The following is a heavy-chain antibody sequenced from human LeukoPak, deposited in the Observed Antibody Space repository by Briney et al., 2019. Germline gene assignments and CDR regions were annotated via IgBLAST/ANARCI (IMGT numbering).Heavy chain of an antibody. CDR2: IRYDGSNK. V-gene: IGHV3-30*02. CDR3: ARLGWAARVRHPNWFDP. J-gene: IGHJ5*02. D-gene: IGHD6-6*01. Sequence: GGSLRLSCAASGFTFSSYGMHWVRQAPGKGLEWVAFIRYDGSNKYYADSVKGRFTISRDNSKNTLYLQMNSLRAEDTAVYYCARLGWAARVRHPNWFDPWGQGTLVTVSS. CDR1: GFTFSSYG.